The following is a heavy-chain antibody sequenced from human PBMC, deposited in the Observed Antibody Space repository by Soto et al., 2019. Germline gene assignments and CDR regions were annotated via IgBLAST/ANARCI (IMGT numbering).Heavy chain of an antibody. J-gene: IGHJ4*02. V-gene: IGHV3-23*01. CDR1: GFTFSSNA. CDR2: ISGSGGGT. CDR3: TRESSGWYFDY. Sequence: GGSLRLSCAASGFTFSSNAMSWVRQAPGKGLEWVSAISGSGGGTYYADSVKGRFTISRDNAKNSLYLQMNSLRAEDTAVYYCTRESSGWYFDYWGQGTLVTVSS. D-gene: IGHD6-19*01.